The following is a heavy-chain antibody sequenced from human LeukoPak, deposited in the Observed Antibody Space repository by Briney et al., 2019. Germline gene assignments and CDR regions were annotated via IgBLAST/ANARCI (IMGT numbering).Heavy chain of an antibody. D-gene: IGHD2-21*01. CDR1: GYTFTGYY. CDR3: ARDQVITNWFDP. J-gene: IGHJ5*02. Sequence: ASVKVCCKASGYTFTGYYMHWVRQAPGQGLEWMRWINPNSGGTNYAQKFQGRVTMTRDTSISTAYMELSRLRSDDTAVYYCARDQVITNWFDPWGQGTLVTVSS. V-gene: IGHV1-2*02. CDR2: INPNSGGT.